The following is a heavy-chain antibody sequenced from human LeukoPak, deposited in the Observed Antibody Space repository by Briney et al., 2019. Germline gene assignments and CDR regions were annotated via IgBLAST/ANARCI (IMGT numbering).Heavy chain of an antibody. Sequence: GSLRLSCAASGFTFSSYGMHWVRQAPGKGLKWVAVISYDGSNKYYADSVKGRFTISRDNSKNTLYLQMNSLRAEDTAVYYCAKVGSSSVFDYWGQGTLVTVSS. J-gene: IGHJ4*02. V-gene: IGHV3-30*18. D-gene: IGHD6-13*01. CDR3: AKVGSSSVFDY. CDR2: ISYDGSNK. CDR1: GFTFSSYG.